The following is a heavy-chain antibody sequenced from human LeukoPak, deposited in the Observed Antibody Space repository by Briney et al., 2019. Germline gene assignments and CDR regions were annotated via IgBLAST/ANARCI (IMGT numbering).Heavy chain of an antibody. Sequence: QAGGSLRLSCAASGFTFSSYEMNWVRQAPGKGLEWVAFIRYDGSNKYYADSVKGRFTISRDNSKNTLYLQMNSLKPGDTAVYYCAKVAGLRSFIDAFDIWGQGTMVTVSS. CDR2: IRYDGSNK. J-gene: IGHJ3*02. CDR3: AKVAGLRSFIDAFDI. CDR1: GFTFSSYE. V-gene: IGHV3-30*02. D-gene: IGHD4-17*01.